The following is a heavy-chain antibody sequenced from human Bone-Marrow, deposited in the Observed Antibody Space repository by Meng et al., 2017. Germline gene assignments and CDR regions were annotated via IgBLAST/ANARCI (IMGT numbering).Heavy chain of an antibody. CDR3: ARVGVVVITPNWFDP. V-gene: IGHV4-34*01. CDR1: GGSFSGYY. Sequence: QVKLHQWGEGMLKPSATLSLTCAVDGGSFSGYYWSWIRQPPGKGLEWIGEINHSGSTNYNPSLKSRVTISVDTSKNQFSLKLSSVTAADTAVYYCARVGVVVITPNWFDPWGQGTLVTVSS. J-gene: IGHJ5*02. D-gene: IGHD3-22*01. CDR2: INHSGST.